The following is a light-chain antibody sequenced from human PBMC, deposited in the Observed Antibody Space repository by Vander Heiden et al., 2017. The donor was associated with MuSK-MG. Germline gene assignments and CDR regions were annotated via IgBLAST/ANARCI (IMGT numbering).Light chain of an antibody. CDR1: SSDVGGYNY. J-gene: IGLJ1*01. V-gene: IGLV2-14*01. CDR2: DVS. CDR3: SSYTSSSTLGYV. Sequence: QSALTQPASVSGSPGQSLTISCTGTSSDVGGYNYVSWYQQHPGKAPKLMIYDVSNRPSGVSNRFSGSKSGNTASLTISGLQAEDEADYYCSSYTSSSTLGYVFGTGTKVTVL.